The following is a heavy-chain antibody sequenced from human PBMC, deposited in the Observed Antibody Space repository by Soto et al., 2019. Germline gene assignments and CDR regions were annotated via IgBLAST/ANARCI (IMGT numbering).Heavy chain of an antibody. Sequence: EVQLVESGGGLVQPGGSLRLSCAASGFTFSNYWMHWVRQAPEKGLVWVSRINSDGSSTTYADSVKGRFTISRDNDMNTLNLQMNSLRDEDTALYYCVRGSTRDYWGQGTLVTVSS. CDR2: INSDGSST. V-gene: IGHV3-74*01. CDR1: GFTFSNYW. CDR3: VRGSTRDY. J-gene: IGHJ4*02.